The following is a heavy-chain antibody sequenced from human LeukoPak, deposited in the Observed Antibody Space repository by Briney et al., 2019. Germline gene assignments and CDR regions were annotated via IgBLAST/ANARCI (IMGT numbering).Heavy chain of an antibody. CDR2: ISSSGYTI. Sequence: PGRSLRLSCAASGFTFSSYGMHWVRQAPGKGLEWVSSISSSGYTIYYIDSVKGRFTISRDNAKSSLYLQMNSLRAEDTAVYYCARFRHYYDSSGYYSFDYWGQGTLVTVSS. V-gene: IGHV3-48*04. J-gene: IGHJ4*02. CDR1: GFTFSSYG. CDR3: ARFRHYYDSSGYYSFDY. D-gene: IGHD3-22*01.